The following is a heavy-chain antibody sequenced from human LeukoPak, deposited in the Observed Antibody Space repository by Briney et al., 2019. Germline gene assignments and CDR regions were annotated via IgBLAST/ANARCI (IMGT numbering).Heavy chain of an antibody. D-gene: IGHD3-10*01. CDR1: GGTFSSYA. CDR3: ARDKLVTYYYGSGSHDAD. J-gene: IGHJ4*02. V-gene: IGHV1-69*05. CDR2: IIPIFGTA. Sequence: SVKVSFKASGGTFSSYAISWVRQAPRQGLEWMGRIIPIFGTANYVQKFQGRVAITTDESTSTAYMELSSLRSEDTAVYYCARDKLVTYYYGSGSHDADWGQGTLVTVSS.